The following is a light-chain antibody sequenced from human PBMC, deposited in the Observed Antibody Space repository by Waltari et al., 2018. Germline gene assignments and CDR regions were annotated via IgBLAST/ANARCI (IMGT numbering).Light chain of an antibody. CDR2: KTS. Sequence: DIQMTQSPSTLSASVGDRVTIICRASQRLSSDLAWYQQKPGKAPKLLIYKTSSLETGVPSSFSGTGSGTEFTLTISSLQPDDIATYYCQQYNSYPFTFGPGTKVDIK. V-gene: IGKV1-5*03. J-gene: IGKJ3*01. CDR3: QQYNSYPFT. CDR1: QRLSSD.